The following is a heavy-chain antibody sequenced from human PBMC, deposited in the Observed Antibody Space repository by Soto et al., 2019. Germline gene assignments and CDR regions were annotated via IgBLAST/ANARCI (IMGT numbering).Heavy chain of an antibody. V-gene: IGHV3-30*18. CDR3: AKDIREVGYIYGQPFDY. Sequence: PGGSLRLSCAPSGFTFSSYGMHWVRQAPGKGLEWVAVISYGGSNKNYAESVKGRFTISRDKSKNTLYMQMNSVRAEETAVYYCAKDIREVGYIYGQPFDYWGQGTLVTSSS. D-gene: IGHD5-18*01. J-gene: IGHJ4*02. CDR1: GFTFSSYG. CDR2: ISYGGSNK.